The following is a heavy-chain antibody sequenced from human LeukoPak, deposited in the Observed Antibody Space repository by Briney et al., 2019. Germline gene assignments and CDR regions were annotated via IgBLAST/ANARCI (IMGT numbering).Heavy chain of an antibody. V-gene: IGHV4-38-2*01. Sequence: SSETLTLTCAVSAYSISRGYYWGWIRQPAGKGLKWIGRIYTSGSTNYNPSLKSRVTISVDTSKNQFSLKLSSVTAADTAVYYCASSDFWSGSGYYYYYMDVWGKGTTVTVSS. D-gene: IGHD3-3*01. J-gene: IGHJ6*03. CDR2: IYTSGST. CDR3: ASSDFWSGSGYYYYYMDV. CDR1: AYSISRGYY.